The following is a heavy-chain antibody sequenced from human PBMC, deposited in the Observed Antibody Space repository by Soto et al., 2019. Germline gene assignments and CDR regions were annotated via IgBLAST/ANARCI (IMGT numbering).Heavy chain of an antibody. J-gene: IGHJ3*02. CDR2: ISTTSTYT. D-gene: IGHD2-2*01. CDR3: ARDDGLSSTNVKAFDI. Sequence: RRLSCAASGFTFSRYYMNWVRQAPGKGLEWVSSISTTSTYTHYADSLKGRFTISRDNAKKLLYLQMDSLRAEDTAVYYCARDDGLSSTNVKAFDIWGQGTKVTVSS. CDR1: GFTFSRYY. V-gene: IGHV3-21*01.